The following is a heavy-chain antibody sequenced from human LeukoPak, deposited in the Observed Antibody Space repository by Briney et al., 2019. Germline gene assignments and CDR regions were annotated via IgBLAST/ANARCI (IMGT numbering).Heavy chain of an antibody. J-gene: IGHJ3*02. CDR3: ARDEWELTDAFDI. D-gene: IGHD1-26*01. V-gene: IGHV4-59*01. CDR2: IYYSGST. Sequence: SETLSLTXTVSGGSISSYYWSWIRQPPGKGLEWIGYIYYSGSTNYNPSLKSRVTISVDTSKNQFSLKLSSVTAADTAVYYCARDEWELTDAFDIWGQGTMVTVSS. CDR1: GGSISSYY.